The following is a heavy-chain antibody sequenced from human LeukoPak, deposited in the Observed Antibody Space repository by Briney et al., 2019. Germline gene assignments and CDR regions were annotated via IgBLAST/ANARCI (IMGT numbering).Heavy chain of an antibody. D-gene: IGHD3-10*01. J-gene: IGHJ3*02. Sequence: SETLSLTCTVSGGSISSSSYYWGWIRQPPGKGLEWIGSIYYSGSTYYNPSLKSRVTISVDTSKNQFSLKLSSVTAADTAVYYCAREVLWFGELSTRGAFDIWGQGTMVTVSS. CDR1: GGSISSSSYY. CDR3: AREVLWFGELSTRGAFDI. V-gene: IGHV4-39*07. CDR2: IYYSGST.